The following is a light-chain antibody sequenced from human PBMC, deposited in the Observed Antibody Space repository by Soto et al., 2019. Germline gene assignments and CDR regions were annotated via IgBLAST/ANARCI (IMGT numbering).Light chain of an antibody. CDR2: AAS. V-gene: IGKV3-20*01. Sequence: EIVLTQSRGSLSLSPGERATLSCRASQSISSTYLAWYRQKPGQAPRLLLYAASSRAPGIPDRFSGSGSGTDFTLTISRLEPEDFAVYYCQQYYASSWTFGQGTKV. CDR1: QSISSTY. J-gene: IGKJ1*01. CDR3: QQYYASSWT.